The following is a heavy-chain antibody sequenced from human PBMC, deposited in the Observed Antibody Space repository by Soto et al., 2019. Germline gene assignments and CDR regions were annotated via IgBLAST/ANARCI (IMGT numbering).Heavy chain of an antibody. J-gene: IGHJ6*02. CDR1: GHNFTTHA. CDR3: ARGKGMEEYYYYYGLDI. CDR2: INGGTGQT. D-gene: IGHD1-1*01. Sequence: ASGNVSCNGPGHNFTTHAMHWVRPAPGQSIEWMGWINGGTGQTKHAHRFQGRVNSTRDTSRSTAYMELSSLESEYKAVYYCARGKGMEEYYYYYGLDIWGQGTTVTVSS. V-gene: IGHV1-3*01.